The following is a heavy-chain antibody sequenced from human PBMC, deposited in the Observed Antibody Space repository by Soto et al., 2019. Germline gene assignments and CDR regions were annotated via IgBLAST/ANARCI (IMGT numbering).Heavy chain of an antibody. J-gene: IGHJ5*02. CDR3: ASYGIAVAGKGGLDWFDP. D-gene: IGHD6-19*01. Sequence: EVQLVESGGGLVQPGGSLRLSCAASGFTFSSYWMHWVRQAPGKGLVWVSRINSDGSSTSYADSVKGRFTISRDNAKNTLYLQMNSLRAEDTAVYYCASYGIAVAGKGGLDWFDPWGQGTLVTVSS. V-gene: IGHV3-74*01. CDR1: GFTFSSYW. CDR2: INSDGSST.